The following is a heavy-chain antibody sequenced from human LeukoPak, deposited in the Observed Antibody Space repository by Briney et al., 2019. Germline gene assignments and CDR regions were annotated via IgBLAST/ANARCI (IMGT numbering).Heavy chain of an antibody. CDR3: ARHTYYYDSSGHDAFDI. D-gene: IGHD3-22*01. CDR2: IYYSGST. Sequence: PSETLSLTCTVSGGSISSSSYYWGWIRQPPGKGLEWIGSIYYSGSTYYNPSLKSRVTISVDTSKNQFSLKLSSVTAADTAVYYCARHTYYYDSSGHDAFDIWGQGTMVTVSS. J-gene: IGHJ3*02. CDR1: GGSISSSSYY. V-gene: IGHV4-39*01.